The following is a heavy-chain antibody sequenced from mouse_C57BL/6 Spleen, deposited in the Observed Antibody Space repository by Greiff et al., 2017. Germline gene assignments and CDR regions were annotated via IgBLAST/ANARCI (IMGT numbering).Heavy chain of an antibody. J-gene: IGHJ1*03. CDR2: INPYNGGT. CDR3: ARGRDYGSSYGYFDV. Sequence: EVQVVESGPVLVKPWASVKMSCKASGYTFTDYYMNWVKQSHGKSLEWIGVINPYNGGTSYNQKFKGKATLTVDKSSSTAYMELNSLTSEDSAVYYCARGRDYGSSYGYFDVWGTGTTVTVSS. CDR1: GYTFTDYY. D-gene: IGHD1-1*01. V-gene: IGHV1-19*01.